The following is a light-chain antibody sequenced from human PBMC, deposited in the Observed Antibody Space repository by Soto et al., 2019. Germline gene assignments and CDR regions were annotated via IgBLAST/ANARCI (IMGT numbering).Light chain of an antibody. CDR3: QQAKTFPLT. CDR1: QDITNW. V-gene: IGKV1-12*01. Sequence: DIQMTQSPSSVSASVGDRVIITCRASQDITNWLAWYQHKPGKAPNLLIYAASTLQSGVPSRFSGKTSGTEYTLTISRLQPEDFATYFCQQAKTFPLTFGEGTNVEIK. CDR2: AAS. J-gene: IGKJ4*01.